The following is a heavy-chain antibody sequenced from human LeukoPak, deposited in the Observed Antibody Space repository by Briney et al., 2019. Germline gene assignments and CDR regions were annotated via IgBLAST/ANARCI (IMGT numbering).Heavy chain of an antibody. J-gene: IGHJ4*02. CDR2: ISSSSSTI. V-gene: IGHV3-48*01. D-gene: IGHD3-3*01. CDR1: GFTFSGYS. Sequence: PGGSLRLSCAASGFTFSGYSMNWVRQAPGKGLEWVSYISSSSSTIYYADSVKGRFTISRDNAKNSLYLQMNSLRTEDTAVYYCARDYDFWSGYYYFDYWGQGTLVTVSS. CDR3: ARDYDFWSGYYYFDY.